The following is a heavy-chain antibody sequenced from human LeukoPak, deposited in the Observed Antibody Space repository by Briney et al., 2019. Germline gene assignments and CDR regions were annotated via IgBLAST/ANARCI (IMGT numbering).Heavy chain of an antibody. CDR2: ISGSGGST. CDR1: GFTFSSYA. CDR3: AKDTPYCSSTSCQTSYFDY. Sequence: PGGSLRLSCAASGFTFSSYAMSWVRQAPGKGLEWVSAISGSGGSTYYADSVKGRFTISRDNSKNTLYLQMNSLRAEDTAVYYCAKDTPYCSSTSCQTSYFDYWGQGTLVTVSS. J-gene: IGHJ4*02. D-gene: IGHD2-2*01. V-gene: IGHV3-23*01.